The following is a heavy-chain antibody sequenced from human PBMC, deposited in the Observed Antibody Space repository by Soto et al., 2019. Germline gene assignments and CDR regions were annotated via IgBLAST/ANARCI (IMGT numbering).Heavy chain of an antibody. J-gene: IGHJ5*02. V-gene: IGHV4-38-2*01. CDR3: ARQWQWLMGGWFDP. Sequence: LSLTCDVSGYSISSSYYWGWIRQPPGKGLEWIGSIYHSGSTYYNSSLKSRVTMSVDTSKNQFSLKLRSVTAADTAVYYCARQWQWLMGGWFDPWGQGTLVTVSS. CDR1: GYSISSSYY. D-gene: IGHD6-19*01. CDR2: IYHSGST.